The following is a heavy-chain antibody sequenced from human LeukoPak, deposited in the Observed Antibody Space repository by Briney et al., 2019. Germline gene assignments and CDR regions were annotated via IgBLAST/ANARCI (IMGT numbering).Heavy chain of an antibody. J-gene: IGHJ4*02. D-gene: IGHD6-19*01. CDR1: GFTFRSYG. V-gene: IGHV3-33*08. Sequence: PGRSLRLSCAASGFTFRSYGMHWVPQAPGKGLEWVAVIWHEGSNINYGHSVKGRFTISRDNSKNMLFLQMNSLRAEDTALYYCVRDNPSGYNSGWPLGHWGQGTLVTVSS. CDR3: VRDNPSGYNSGWPLGH. CDR2: IWHEGSNI.